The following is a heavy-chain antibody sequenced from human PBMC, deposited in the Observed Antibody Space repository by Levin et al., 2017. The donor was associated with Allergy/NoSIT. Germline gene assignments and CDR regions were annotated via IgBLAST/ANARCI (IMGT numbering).Heavy chain of an antibody. CDR1: GFTFSSYG. Sequence: PGGSLRLSCAASGFTFSSYGMHWVRQAPGKGLEWVAVIWYDGSNKYYADSVKGRFTISRDNSKNTLYLQMNSLRAEDTAVYYCARAQESDVLAFDIWGQGTMVTVSS. CDR2: IWYDGSNK. D-gene: IGHD3-16*01. CDR3: ARAQESDVLAFDI. V-gene: IGHV3-33*01. J-gene: IGHJ3*02.